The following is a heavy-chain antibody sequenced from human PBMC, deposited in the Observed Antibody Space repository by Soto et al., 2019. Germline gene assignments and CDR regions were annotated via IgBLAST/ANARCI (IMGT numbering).Heavy chain of an antibody. V-gene: IGHV1-24*01. CDR3: ARRKRKDIVVVVEYYFDY. CDR1: GYTLTELS. CDR2: FDPEDGET. J-gene: IGHJ4*02. Sequence: ASVKVSCKASGYTLTELSMHWVRQAPGKGLEWMGGFDPEDGETIYAQKFQGRVTMTEDTSTDTAYMELSSLRSEDTAVYYCARRKRKDIVVVVEYYFDYWGQGTLVTVSS. D-gene: IGHD2-15*01.